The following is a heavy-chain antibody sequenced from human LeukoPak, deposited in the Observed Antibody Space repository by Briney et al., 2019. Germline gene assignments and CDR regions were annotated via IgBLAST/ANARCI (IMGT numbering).Heavy chain of an antibody. CDR1: GYTFSDYS. V-gene: IGHV1-2*02. CDR2: IIPNSGAT. CDR3: AREEVRSTGRYDN. Sequence: GASVKVSCKASGYTFSDYSIHWVRQAPGQGLEWMGWIIPNSGATHYAQNFQGRVSMTGDTSSGTAYMELSRLRSDDTAVYYCAREEVRSTGRYDNWGPGTLVSVSS. D-gene: IGHD2-2*01. J-gene: IGHJ4*02.